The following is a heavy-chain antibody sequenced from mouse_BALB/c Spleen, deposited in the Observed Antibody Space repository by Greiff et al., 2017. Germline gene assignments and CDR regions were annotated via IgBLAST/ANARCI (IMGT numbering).Heavy chain of an antibody. CDR1: GYTFTDYA. Sequence: QVQLQQSGAELVRPGVSVKISCKGSGYTFTDYAMHWVKQSHAKSLEWIGVISTYYGDASYNQKFKGKATMTVDKSSSTAYMELARLTSEDSAIYYCAREGYYGSRPLDYWGQGTTLTVSS. V-gene: IGHV1S137*01. D-gene: IGHD1-1*01. CDR2: ISTYYGDA. J-gene: IGHJ2*01. CDR3: AREGYYGSRPLDY.